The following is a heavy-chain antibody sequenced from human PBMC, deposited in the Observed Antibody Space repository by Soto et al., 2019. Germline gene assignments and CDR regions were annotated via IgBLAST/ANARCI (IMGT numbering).Heavy chain of an antibody. CDR1: GVTFSSCA. CDR2: ISGSGGST. CDR3: AKDSSYDFWSGYSDY. Sequence: GGSLRLSCAASGVTFSSCAMSWVRQAPGKGLEWVSAISGSGGSTYYADSVKGRFTISRDNSKNTLYLQMNSLRAEDTAVYYCAKDSSYDFWSGYSDYWGQGTLVTAPQ. J-gene: IGHJ4*02. V-gene: IGHV3-23*01. D-gene: IGHD3-3*01.